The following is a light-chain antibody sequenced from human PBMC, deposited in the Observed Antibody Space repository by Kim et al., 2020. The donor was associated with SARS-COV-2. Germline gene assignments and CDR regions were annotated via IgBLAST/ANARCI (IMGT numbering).Light chain of an antibody. Sequence: EIVMTQSPALLSVSPGDRATLSCRASQSVGRNLAWYQVRPGQAPRLLMYSASTRANVIPPRFSGSGSGTEFTLTISSLQSEDFAVYYCQQYNDWPRTFGQGTKVDIK. CDR2: SAS. J-gene: IGKJ1*01. V-gene: IGKV3-15*01. CDR1: QSVGRN. CDR3: QQYNDWPRT.